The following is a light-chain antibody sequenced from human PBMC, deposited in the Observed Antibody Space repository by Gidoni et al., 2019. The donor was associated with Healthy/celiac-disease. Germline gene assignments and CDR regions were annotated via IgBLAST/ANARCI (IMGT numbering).Light chain of an antibody. J-gene: IGKJ1*01. CDR3: QQYKTYSRT. V-gene: IGKV1-5*01. CDR1: QSISSW. CDR2: DAS. Sequence: DIQMTQSPSTLSASVGDRVTITCRASQSISSWLAWYHQKPGKAPKVLISDASSLESGVPSRFSGSGSGTEFTLTISSLQPDDFATYYCQQYKTYSRTFGQGTKVEIK.